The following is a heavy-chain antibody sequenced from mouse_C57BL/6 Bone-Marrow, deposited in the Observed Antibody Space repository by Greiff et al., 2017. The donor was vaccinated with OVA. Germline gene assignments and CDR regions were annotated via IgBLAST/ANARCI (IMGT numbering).Heavy chain of an antibody. J-gene: IGHJ2*01. V-gene: IGHV1-47*01. D-gene: IGHD1-1*01. Sequence: VKLVESGAELVKPGASVKLSCKASGYTFTTYPIEWMKQNPGKSLEWIGNFHPYNDDTKYNEKFKGKATLTVEKSSSTVYLDLSRLTSDDSAGDNCARGGYYGSSGVLFDYWGQGTTLTVSS. CDR3: ARGGYYGSSGVLFDY. CDR1: GYTFTTYP. CDR2: FHPYNDDT.